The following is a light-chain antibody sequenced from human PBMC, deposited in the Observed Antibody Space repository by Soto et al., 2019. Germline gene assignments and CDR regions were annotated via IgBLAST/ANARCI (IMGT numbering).Light chain of an antibody. CDR1: QSVSSN. CDR3: QQDSTWPLVT. CDR2: GAS. Sequence: EIVLTQSPGTLSLSPGERATLSCRASQSVSSNLAWYQQKPGQAPRLLIYGASTRATGIPARFSGSGSGTEFTLTISILQPEDCAVYYCQQDSTWPLVTTAQRTRLEI. J-gene: IGKJ5*01. V-gene: IGKV3D-15*01.